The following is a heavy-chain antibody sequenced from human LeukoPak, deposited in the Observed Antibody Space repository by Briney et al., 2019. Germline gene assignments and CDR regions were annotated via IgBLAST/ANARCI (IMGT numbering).Heavy chain of an antibody. CDR1: GFTFSSYS. CDR2: ISSSSSYI. V-gene: IGHV3-21*01. D-gene: IGHD6-19*01. Sequence: PGGSLRLSCAASGFTFSSYSMNWVRQAPGKGLEWVSSISSSSSYIYYADSVKGRFTISRDNAKSSLYLQMNSLRAEDTAVYYCARVRIAVAGRGDFDYWGQGTLVTVSS. CDR3: ARVRIAVAGRGDFDY. J-gene: IGHJ4*02.